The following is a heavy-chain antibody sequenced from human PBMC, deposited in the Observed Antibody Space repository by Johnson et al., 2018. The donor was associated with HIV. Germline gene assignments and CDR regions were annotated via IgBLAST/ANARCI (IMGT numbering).Heavy chain of an antibody. CDR1: GFTFDDYA. Sequence: VQLVESGGGAVRPGGSLRLSCAASGFTFDDYAMSWVRQAPGKGLEWVSAISGSGGSTYYADSVKGRFTISRDNSKNTLYLQMNTLRAEDTAVYYCARCIFDAFDIWGQGTMVTVSS. CDR3: ARCIFDAFDI. D-gene: IGHD3-3*02. CDR2: ISGSGGST. V-gene: IGHV3-23*04. J-gene: IGHJ3*02.